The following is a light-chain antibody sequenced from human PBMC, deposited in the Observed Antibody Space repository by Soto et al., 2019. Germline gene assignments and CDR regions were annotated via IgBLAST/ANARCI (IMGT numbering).Light chain of an antibody. CDR1: QSVSSS. CDR3: QQYESFSPYT. V-gene: IGKV1-5*01. J-gene: IGKJ2*01. CDR2: AAS. Sequence: DIQMTQSPYTLSAFVGDRVTITCRASQSVSSSLAWYQQKPGKAPKLLIYAASTLGSGVSSRFSGSGFGTEFTLTISSLQPDDFATYYCQQYESFSPYTFGQGTNVEIK.